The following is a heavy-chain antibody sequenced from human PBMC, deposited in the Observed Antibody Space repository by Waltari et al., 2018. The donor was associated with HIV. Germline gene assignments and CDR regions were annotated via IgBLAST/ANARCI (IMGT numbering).Heavy chain of an antibody. V-gene: IGHV1-18*01. CDR2: ISAYNGNT. CDR3: ARVPYYYYDSSSQDY. CDR1: GYTFTSYG. Sequence: QVQLVQSGAEVKKPGASVKVSCKASGYTFTSYGLSWVRQAPGQGLEWMGWISAYNGNTNYAQKLQGRVTMTTDTSTSTAYMELRSLRSDDTAVYYCARVPYYYYDSSSQDYWGQGTLVTVSS. J-gene: IGHJ4*02. D-gene: IGHD3-22*01.